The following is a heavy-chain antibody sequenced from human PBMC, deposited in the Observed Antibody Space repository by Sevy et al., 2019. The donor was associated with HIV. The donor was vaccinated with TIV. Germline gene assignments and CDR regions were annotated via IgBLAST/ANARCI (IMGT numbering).Heavy chain of an antibody. CDR2: ISGSGGST. CDR1: GFTFSNYA. J-gene: IGHJ4*01. CDR3: AKKSTPDGEAAAGPFEY. V-gene: IGHV3-23*01. D-gene: IGHD6-13*01. Sequence: GGFLRLSCAASGFTFSNYAMSWVRQAPGKGLEWISAISGSGGSTFYADSVKGRFTISRDNSKNTLYLQMNSLRAEDTAVYYCAKKSTPDGEAAAGPFEYWGQGTLVTVSS.